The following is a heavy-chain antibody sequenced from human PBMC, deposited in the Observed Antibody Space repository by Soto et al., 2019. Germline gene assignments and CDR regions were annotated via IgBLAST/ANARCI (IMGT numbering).Heavy chain of an antibody. Sequence: QVQLVQSGAEVKKPGSSVKVSCKASGGTFSRYAISWVRQVPGQGLEWMGGIIPIFGTTNYAQKFQGRVTITAVESTNTAYMELSSLRSDDTAVYYCAREMFESAEGWLQLGYWGQGTLVSVSS. CDR1: GGTFSRYA. J-gene: IGHJ4*02. D-gene: IGHD5-12*01. V-gene: IGHV1-69*01. CDR2: IIPIFGTT. CDR3: AREMFESAEGWLQLGY.